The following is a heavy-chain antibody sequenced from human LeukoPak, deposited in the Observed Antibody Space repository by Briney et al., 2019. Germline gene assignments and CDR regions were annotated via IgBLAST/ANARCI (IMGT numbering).Heavy chain of an antibody. CDR1: GFTFSSYA. D-gene: IGHD6-19*01. V-gene: IGHV3-23*01. J-gene: IGHJ4*02. CDR3: AHIALWLLPHDY. Sequence: GGSLRLSCAASGFTFSSYAMSWVRQAPGKGLEWVSAISGSGSSTYYADSVKGRFTISRDNSKNTLYLQMDSLRAEDTAVYYCAHIALWLLPHDYWGQGTLVTVSS. CDR2: ISGSGSST.